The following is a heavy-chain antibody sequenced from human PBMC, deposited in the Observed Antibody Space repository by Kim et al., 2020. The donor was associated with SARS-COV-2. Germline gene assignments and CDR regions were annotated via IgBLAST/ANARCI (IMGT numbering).Heavy chain of an antibody. J-gene: IGHJ4*02. CDR3: ARTAPLWGSGSYYVAVAGTDY. CDR1: GGSFSGYY. D-gene: IGHD3-10*01. CDR2: INHSGST. Sequence: SETLSLTCAVYGGSFSGYYWSWIRQPPGKGLEWIGEINHSGSTNYNPSLKSRVTISVDTSKNQFSLKLSSVTAADTAVYYCARTAPLWGSGSYYVAVAGTDYWGQGTLVTVSS. V-gene: IGHV4-34*01.